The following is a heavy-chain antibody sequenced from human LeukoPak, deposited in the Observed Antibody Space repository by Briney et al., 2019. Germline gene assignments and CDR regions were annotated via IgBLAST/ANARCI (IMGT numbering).Heavy chain of an antibody. CDR1: GYTFTSYY. CDR3: ARGGYSSGWYPSNSWFDP. J-gene: IGHJ5*02. Sequence: ASVKVSCKASGYTFTSYYMHWVRQAPGQGLEWMGWINPNSGGSTSYAQKFQGRVTMTRDMSTSTVYMELSSLRSEDTAVYYCARGGYSSGWYPSNSWFDPWGQGTLVTVSS. V-gene: IGHV1-46*01. CDR2: INPNSGGST. D-gene: IGHD6-19*01.